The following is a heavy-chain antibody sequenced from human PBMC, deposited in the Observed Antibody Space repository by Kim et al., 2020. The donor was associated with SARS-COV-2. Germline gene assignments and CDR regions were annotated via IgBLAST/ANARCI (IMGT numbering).Heavy chain of an antibody. D-gene: IGHD2-15*01. J-gene: IGHJ5*02. CDR3: AKVVVAATDWFDP. V-gene: IGHV3-23*01. Sequence: YADAGKGRFTISRDNSKNTLYLQMNSLRAEDTAVYYCAKVVVAATDWFDPWGQGTLVTVSS.